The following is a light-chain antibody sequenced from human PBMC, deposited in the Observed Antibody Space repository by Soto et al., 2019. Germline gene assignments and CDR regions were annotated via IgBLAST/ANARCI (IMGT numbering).Light chain of an antibody. J-gene: IGLJ3*02. CDR2: EVN. V-gene: IGLV2-14*01. Sequence: QSALTQPASVSGSPGQSITISCTGTSSDVGGYNFVSWYQQHPGKAPRLMIFEVNNRPSGVSDSFSGSKSGNTASLTISGLPAEDEADYYCSSYTFSSTLVVFGGGTKLTVL. CDR3: SSYTFSSTLVV. CDR1: SSDVGGYNF.